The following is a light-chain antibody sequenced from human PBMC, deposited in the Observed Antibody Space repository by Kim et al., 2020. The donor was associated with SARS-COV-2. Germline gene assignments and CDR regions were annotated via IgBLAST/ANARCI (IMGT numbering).Light chain of an antibody. CDR3: NARDSNDNVV. CDR2: GKN. J-gene: IGLJ2*01. V-gene: IGLV3-19*01. Sequence: VALGQTVRITCQGDRLRSYYATWYQQKPGQAPILVIYGKNNRPSGIPDRFSGSSSGNTASLTITGTQAGDEADYYCNARDSNDNVVFGGGTKLTVL. CDR1: RLRSYY.